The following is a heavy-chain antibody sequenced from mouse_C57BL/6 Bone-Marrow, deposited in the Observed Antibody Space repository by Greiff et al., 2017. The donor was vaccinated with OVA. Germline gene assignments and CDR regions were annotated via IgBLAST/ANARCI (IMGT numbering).Heavy chain of an antibody. V-gene: IGHV5-4*01. J-gene: IGHJ4*01. CDR3: ARDGFTTVLYDFDY. Sequence: EVQGVESGGGLVKPGGSLKLSCAASGFTFSSYAMSWVRQTPEKRLEWVATISDGGSYTYYPDNVKGRFTICRDNAKNNLYLQMSHLKSEDTAMYYCARDGFTTVLYDFDYWGQGTSVTVSS. CDR2: ISDGGSYT. CDR1: GFTFSSYA. D-gene: IGHD1-1*01.